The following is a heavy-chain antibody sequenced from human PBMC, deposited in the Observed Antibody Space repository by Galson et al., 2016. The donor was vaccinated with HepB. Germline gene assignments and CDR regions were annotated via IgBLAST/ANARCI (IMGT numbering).Heavy chain of an antibody. V-gene: IGHV1-18*01. J-gene: IGHJ3*02. D-gene: IGHD4-17*01. CDR2: VSPWNGNT. CDR3: ARGHEYGDHDAFDI. Sequence: SVKVSCKASGYSFTSYGISWVRQAPGQGLEWMGWVSPWNGNTNYEQKFQGRVTMTTDTSTSTVYMELRSLRSDDTAVYYCARGHEYGDHDAFDIWGQGTMVTVSS. CDR1: GYSFTSYG.